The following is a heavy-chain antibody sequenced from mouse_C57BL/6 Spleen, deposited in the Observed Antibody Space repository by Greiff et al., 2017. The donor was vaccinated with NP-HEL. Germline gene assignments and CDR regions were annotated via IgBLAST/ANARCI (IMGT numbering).Heavy chain of an antibody. CDR1: GYSITSGYY. J-gene: IGHJ4*01. V-gene: IGHV3-6*01. CDR2: ISYDGSN. D-gene: IGHD3-2*01. CDR3: ARETGDAMDY. Sequence: EVQLVESGPGLVKPSQSLSLTCSVTGYSITSGYYWNWIRQFPGNKLEWMGYISYDGSNNYNPSLKNRISITRDTSKNQFFLKLNSVTTEDTATYYCARETGDAMDYWGQGTSVTVSS.